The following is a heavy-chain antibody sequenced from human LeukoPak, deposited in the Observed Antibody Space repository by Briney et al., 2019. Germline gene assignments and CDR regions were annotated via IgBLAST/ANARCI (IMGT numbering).Heavy chain of an antibody. J-gene: IGHJ4*02. D-gene: IGHD1-26*01. V-gene: IGHV4-59*01. CDR3: ARDSGSYFGFDY. CDR1: GGSISSYY. Sequence: PSETLSLTCTVSGGSISSYYWSWIRQPPGKGLGWIGYIYYSGSTNYNPSLKSRVTISVDTSKNQFSLKLSSVTAADTAVYYCARDSGSYFGFDYWGQGTLVTVSS. CDR2: IYYSGST.